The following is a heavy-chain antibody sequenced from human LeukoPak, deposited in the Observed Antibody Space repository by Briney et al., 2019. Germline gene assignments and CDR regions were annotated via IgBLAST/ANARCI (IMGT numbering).Heavy chain of an antibody. J-gene: IGHJ4*02. CDR2: IIPILGIA. CDR3: ARVRQRDFDY. CDR1: GGTFSSYA. V-gene: IGHV1-69*04. Sequence: RASAKVSRKASGGTFSSYAISWGRQAPGQGPEWMGRIIPILGIANYAQKFQGRVTITADKSTSTAYMELSSLRSEDTAVYYCARVRQRDFDYWGQGTLVTVSS.